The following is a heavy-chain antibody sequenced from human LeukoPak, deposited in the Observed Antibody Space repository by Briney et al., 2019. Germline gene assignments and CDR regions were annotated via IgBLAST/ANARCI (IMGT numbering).Heavy chain of an antibody. V-gene: IGHV1-8*03. CDR3: ARRKYHYDNSGYYFDY. D-gene: IGHD3-22*01. CDR1: GYTFTSYD. Sequence: ASVKVSCKASGYTFTSYDINWVRQATGQGLEWMGWMNPNSGNTGYAQKFQGRVTITRNTSISTAYMELSSLRSEDTAVYYCARRKYHYDNSGYYFDYWGQGTLVTVSS. J-gene: IGHJ4*02. CDR2: MNPNSGNT.